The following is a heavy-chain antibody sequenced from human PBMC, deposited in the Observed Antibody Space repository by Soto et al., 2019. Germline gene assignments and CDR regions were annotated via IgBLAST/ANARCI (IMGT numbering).Heavy chain of an antibody. CDR2: ISSSSSTI. CDR3: ARDKASFGELPREIDY. D-gene: IGHD3-10*01. V-gene: IGHV3-48*02. J-gene: IGHJ4*02. Sequence: PGGSLRLSCAASGFTFSSYSMNWVRQAPGKGLEWVSYISSSSSTIYYADSVKGRFTISRDNAKNSLYLQMNSLRDEDTAVYYCARDKASFGELPREIDYWGQGTLVTVSS. CDR1: GFTFSSYS.